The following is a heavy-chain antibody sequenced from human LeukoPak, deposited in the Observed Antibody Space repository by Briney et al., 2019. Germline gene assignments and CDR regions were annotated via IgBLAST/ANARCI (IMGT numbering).Heavy chain of an antibody. CDR2: INHSGST. Sequence: SETLSLTCAVYGGSFSGYYWSWIRQPPGKGLEWIGEINHSGSTNYNPSLKSRVTISVDTSKNQFSLKLSSVTAADTAVYYCARFANYYGSGSYGFDPWGQGTLVTVSS. J-gene: IGHJ5*02. CDR3: ARFANYYGSGSYGFDP. V-gene: IGHV4-34*01. CDR1: GGSFSGYY. D-gene: IGHD3-10*01.